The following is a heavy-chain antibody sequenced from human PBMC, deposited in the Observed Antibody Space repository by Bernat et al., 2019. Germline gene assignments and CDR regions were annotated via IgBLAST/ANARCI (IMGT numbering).Heavy chain of an antibody. CDR1: GYTFTSYD. Sequence: LVQSGAEVKKPGASVKVSCKASGYTFTSYDINWVRQATGQGLEWMGWMNPNSGNTGYAQKFQGRITMTRNTSISTAYMELSSLRSEDTAVYYCARGLPVAYCSGGSCPFFDYWGQGTLVTVSS. D-gene: IGHD2-15*01. J-gene: IGHJ4*02. V-gene: IGHV1-8*01. CDR3: ARGLPVAYCSGGSCPFFDY. CDR2: MNPNSGNT.